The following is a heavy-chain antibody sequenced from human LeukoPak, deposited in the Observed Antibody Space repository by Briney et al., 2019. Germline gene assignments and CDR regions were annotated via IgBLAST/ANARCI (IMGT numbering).Heavy chain of an antibody. CDR2: ISSSSSTI. CDR3: ARRARYPDY. D-gene: IGHD1-1*01. CDR1: GFTFSSYS. V-gene: IGHV3-48*01. J-gene: IGHJ4*02. Sequence: GGSLRLSCAASGFTFSSYSMNWVRQAPGKGLEWVSYISSSSSTIYYADSVKGRFTISRDNAKNSLYLQMNSLRAEDTAVYYCARRARYPDYWGQGTLATVSS.